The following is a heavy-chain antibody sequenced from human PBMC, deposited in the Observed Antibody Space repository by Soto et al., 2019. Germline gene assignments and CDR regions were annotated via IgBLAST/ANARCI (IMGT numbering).Heavy chain of an antibody. V-gene: IGHV4-34*01. CDR1: GGSFSGYY. Sequence: PSETLSLTCSVYGGSFSGYYWSWIRQPPGKGLEWIGEITHSGSTNYNPSLKSRVTLSVDTSKNQFSLKLSSVTAADTAVYYCARGLLRGFIAAAGRKSNWFDPWGQGTLVTVSS. D-gene: IGHD6-13*01. J-gene: IGHJ5*02. CDR2: ITHSGST. CDR3: ARGLLRGFIAAAGRKSNWFDP.